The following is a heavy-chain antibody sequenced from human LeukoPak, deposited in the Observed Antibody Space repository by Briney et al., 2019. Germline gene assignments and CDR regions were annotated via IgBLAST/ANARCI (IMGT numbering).Heavy chain of an antibody. CDR3: ARSYYGSGRPGSLDY. V-gene: IGHV1-2*04. Sequence: ASVKVSCKASGYTFTGYYMHWVRQAPGQGLEWMGWINPNSGGTNYAQKFQGWVTMTRDTSISTAYMELSRLRSDDTAVYYCARSYYGSGRPGSLDYWGQGTLVTVSS. J-gene: IGHJ4*02. CDR1: GYTFTGYY. D-gene: IGHD3-10*01. CDR2: INPNSGGT.